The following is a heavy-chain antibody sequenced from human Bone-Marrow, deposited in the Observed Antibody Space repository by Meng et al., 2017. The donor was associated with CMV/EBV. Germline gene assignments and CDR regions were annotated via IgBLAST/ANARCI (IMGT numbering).Heavy chain of an antibody. J-gene: IGHJ5*02. CDR1: GFTFSNYA. CDR3: AKLQYYDFWSGYYSGWFDP. CDR2: ISGSGGST. Sequence: GGSLRLSCAASGFTFSNYAMSWVRQAPGKGLEWFSTISGSGGSTYHADSVKGRFTISRDNSKNTLYLQMNSLRAEDTAVYYCAKLQYYDFWSGYYSGWFDPWGQGTLVTVSS. D-gene: IGHD3-3*01. V-gene: IGHV3-23*01.